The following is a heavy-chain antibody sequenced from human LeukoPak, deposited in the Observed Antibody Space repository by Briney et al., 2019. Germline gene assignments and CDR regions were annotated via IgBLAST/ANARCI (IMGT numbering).Heavy chain of an antibody. J-gene: IGHJ4*02. CDR2: IYYSGNP. Sequence: SETLSLTCTVSGGSISDYYWGWIRQPPGRGLEWIGNIYYSGNPYYNPSLKSRVTISVDTSKNQFSLKLSSVTAADTAVYYCARHENGDNYFDNWGQGTLVSVSA. CDR3: ARHENGDNYFDN. CDR1: GGSISDYY. D-gene: IGHD3-10*01. V-gene: IGHV4-39*01.